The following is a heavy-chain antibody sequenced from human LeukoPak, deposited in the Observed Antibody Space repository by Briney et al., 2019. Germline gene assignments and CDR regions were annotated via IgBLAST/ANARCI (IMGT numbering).Heavy chain of an antibody. CDR2: INWNGGST. CDR3: ARVTTPLYYYYYMDV. Sequence: GGSLRLSCAASGFTFDDYGMSWDRQAPGKGLEWVSGINWNGGSTGYADSVKGRFAISRDNAKNSLYLQMNSLRAEDTALYYCARVTTPLYYYYYMDVWGKGTTVTVSS. V-gene: IGHV3-20*04. J-gene: IGHJ6*03. D-gene: IGHD4-11*01. CDR1: GFTFDDYG.